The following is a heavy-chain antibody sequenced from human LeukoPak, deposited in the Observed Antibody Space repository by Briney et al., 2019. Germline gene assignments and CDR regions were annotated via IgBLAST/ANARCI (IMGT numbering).Heavy chain of an antibody. CDR2: ISSSSSYI. V-gene: IGHV3-21*04. D-gene: IGHD6-6*01. CDR1: GFTFSSYS. CDR3: AKRGSYSSSFTSTFDY. J-gene: IGHJ4*02. Sequence: PGGSLRLSCAASGFTFSSYSMNWVRQAPGKGLEWVSSISSSSSYIYYADSVKGRFTISRDNAKNSLYLQMNSLRAEDTAVYYCAKRGSYSSSFTSTFDYWGQGTLVTVSS.